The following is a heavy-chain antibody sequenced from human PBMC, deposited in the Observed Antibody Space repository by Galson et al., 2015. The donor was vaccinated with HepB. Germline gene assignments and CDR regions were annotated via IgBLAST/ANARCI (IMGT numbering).Heavy chain of an antibody. V-gene: IGHV1-69*13. D-gene: IGHD4-17*01. Sequence: SVKVSCKASGGTFSSYAISWVRQAPGQGLEWMGGIIPIFGTANYAQKFQGRVTITADESTSTAYMELSSLRSEDTAVYYCARGEGGYGLRDYYYYMDVWGKGTTVTVSS. J-gene: IGHJ6*03. CDR2: IIPIFGTA. CDR3: ARGEGGYGLRDYYYYMDV. CDR1: GGTFSSYA.